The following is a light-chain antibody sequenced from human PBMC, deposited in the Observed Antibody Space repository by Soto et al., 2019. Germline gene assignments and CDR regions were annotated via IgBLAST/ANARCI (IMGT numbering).Light chain of an antibody. J-gene: IGLJ2*01. CDR3: GTWDSSLSAGV. CDR2: DNN. Sequence: QSVLTQPPSVSAAPGQKVTISCSGSSSNIGNNYVSWYQQLPGTAPKLLIYDNNKRPSGISDRFSGSKSGKSATLGITGLQTGDEADYYCGTWDSSLSAGVFGGGTQLTVL. V-gene: IGLV1-51*01. CDR1: SSNIGNNY.